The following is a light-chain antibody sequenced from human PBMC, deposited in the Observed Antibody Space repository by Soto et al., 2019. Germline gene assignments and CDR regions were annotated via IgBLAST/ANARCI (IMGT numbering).Light chain of an antibody. CDR1: SSDVGDNNH. V-gene: IGLV2-14*01. CDR2: EVT. CDR3: SSYTTTRTLI. Sequence: QSALTQPASVSGPPGQSITISCTGTSSDVGDNNHVSWYQQRPGKAPKLMIYEVTNRPSGVSHRFFGSKSGNTASLTISGLQAEDEADYYCSSYTTTRTLIFGGGTKLTVL. J-gene: IGLJ2*01.